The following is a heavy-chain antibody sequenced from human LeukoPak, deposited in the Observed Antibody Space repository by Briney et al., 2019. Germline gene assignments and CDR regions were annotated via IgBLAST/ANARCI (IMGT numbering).Heavy chain of an antibody. J-gene: IGHJ4*02. D-gene: IGHD6-13*01. CDR2: ISSSSSYI. CDR1: GFTFSSYS. V-gene: IGHV3-21*04. CDR3: ASLSWGTDSSSWYPPFFGY. Sequence: PGGSLRLSCAASGFTFSSYSMNWVRQAPGKGLEWVSSISSSSSYIYYADSVKGRFTISRDNAKNSLYLQMNSLRAEDTAVYYCASLSWGTDSSSWYPPFFGYWGQGTLVTVSS.